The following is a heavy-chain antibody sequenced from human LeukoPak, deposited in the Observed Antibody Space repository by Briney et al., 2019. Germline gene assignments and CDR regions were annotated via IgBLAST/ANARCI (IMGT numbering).Heavy chain of an antibody. J-gene: IGHJ4*02. D-gene: IGHD3-10*01. Sequence: GASVKVSCKASGGTFSSYAISWVRQAPGQGLEWMGGIIPIFGTANYAQKFQGRVTITADASTSTAYMELSSLRSEDTAVYYCARDPGSGSYYFVYWGQGALVTVSS. CDR1: GGTFSSYA. CDR3: ARDPGSGSYYFVY. V-gene: IGHV1-69*13. CDR2: IIPIFGTA.